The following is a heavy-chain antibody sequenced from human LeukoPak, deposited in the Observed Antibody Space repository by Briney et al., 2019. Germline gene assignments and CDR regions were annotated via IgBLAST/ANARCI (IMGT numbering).Heavy chain of an antibody. CDR3: ARSGGDYYNWFDP. V-gene: IGHV5-51*01. D-gene: IGHD2-21*02. J-gene: IGHJ5*02. CDR2: I. CDR1: GYSFTNYW. Sequence: GESLKISCKGSGYSFTNYWIGWVRQMPGKGLEWMGIIYSPSFQGQVTISADKSISTAYLQWSSLKASDTAMYYCARSGGDYYNWFDPWGQGTLVTVSS.